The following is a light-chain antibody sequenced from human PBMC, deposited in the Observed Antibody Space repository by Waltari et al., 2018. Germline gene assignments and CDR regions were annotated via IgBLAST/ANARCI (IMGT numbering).Light chain of an antibody. Sequence: NFLLTQPHSVSESPGKTVTISCTGSGGSIASNYVQWYRQRPGSAPTTVIYEDDQRPSGVPDRFSGSIDSSSNSASLTISGLKTEDEADYYCQSYDTGDLWVFGGGTKLTVL. CDR3: QSYDTGDLWV. V-gene: IGLV6-57*02. J-gene: IGLJ3*02. CDR2: EDD. CDR1: GGSIASNY.